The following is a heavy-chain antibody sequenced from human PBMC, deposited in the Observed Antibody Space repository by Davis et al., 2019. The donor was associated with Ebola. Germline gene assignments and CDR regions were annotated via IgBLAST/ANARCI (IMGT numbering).Heavy chain of an antibody. CDR1: GFTFSSYW. CDR3: AKVERGT. CDR2: ISYDGSNK. D-gene: IGHD3-3*01. V-gene: IGHV3-30*18. Sequence: GESLKISCAASGFTFSSYWMSWVRQAPGKGLEWVAVISYDGSNKYYADSVKGRFTISRDNSKNTLYLQMNSLRAEDTAVYYCAKVERGTWGQGTLVTVSS. J-gene: IGHJ5*02.